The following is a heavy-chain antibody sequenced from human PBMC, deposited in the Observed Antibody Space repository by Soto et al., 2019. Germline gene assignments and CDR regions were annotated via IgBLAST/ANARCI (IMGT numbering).Heavy chain of an antibody. Sequence: QVQLVQSGAEVKKPGSSVKVSCKASGGTFSSYTISWVRQAPGQGLEWMGRIIPILGIANYAQKFQGRVTITADKSPSTAYREMSSLRSEDPGVYYCAREPRGLVATSTSYYYGMDVWGQGTTVTVSS. CDR3: AREPRGLVATSTSYYYGMDV. J-gene: IGHJ6*02. D-gene: IGHD5-12*01. CDR1: GGTFSSYT. V-gene: IGHV1-69*08. CDR2: IIPILGIA.